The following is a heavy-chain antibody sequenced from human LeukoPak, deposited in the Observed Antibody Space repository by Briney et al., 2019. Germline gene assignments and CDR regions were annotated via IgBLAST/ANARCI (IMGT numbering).Heavy chain of an antibody. CDR1: GGSFSGYY. D-gene: IGHD2-15*01. CDR3: ATRPEGVAATPYYFDY. V-gene: IGHV4-34*01. Sequence: SETLSLTCAVYGGSFSGYYWSWIRQPPGKGLGWIGEINHSGSTNYNPSLKSRVTISVDTSKNQFSLKLSSVTAADTAVYYCATRPEGVAATPYYFDYWGQGTLVTVSS. CDR2: INHSGST. J-gene: IGHJ4*02.